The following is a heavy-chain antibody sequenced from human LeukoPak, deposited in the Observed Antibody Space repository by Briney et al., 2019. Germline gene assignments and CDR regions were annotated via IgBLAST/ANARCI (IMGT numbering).Heavy chain of an antibody. Sequence: ASVKVSCTASGYTFTDYYLHWVRQAPGQGLQWMGWINPNSGGTNYAQKFQGRVTMTRDTSISTAYMELSRLGSDDTAVFYCARNTYYYDSSAGTFDFWGQGTLVTVSS. CDR3: ARNTYYYDSSAGTFDF. J-gene: IGHJ4*02. CDR1: GYTFTDYY. CDR2: INPNSGGT. D-gene: IGHD3-22*01. V-gene: IGHV1-2*02.